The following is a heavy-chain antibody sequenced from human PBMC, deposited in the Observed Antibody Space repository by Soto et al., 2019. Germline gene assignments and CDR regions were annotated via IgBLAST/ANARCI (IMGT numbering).Heavy chain of an antibody. J-gene: IGHJ4*02. CDR2: ISGSGDST. V-gene: IGHV3-23*01. Sequence: GGSRRLSCAASAFPSSSYAMNWVRQAPGKGLEWVSGISGSGDSTYYADSVKGRFTVSRDNSKNTLYLQMNSLRAEDTAVFYCAKERSSGWSFDYWGQGTLVTVSS. CDR3: AKERSSGWSFDY. D-gene: IGHD6-19*01. CDR1: AFPSSSYA.